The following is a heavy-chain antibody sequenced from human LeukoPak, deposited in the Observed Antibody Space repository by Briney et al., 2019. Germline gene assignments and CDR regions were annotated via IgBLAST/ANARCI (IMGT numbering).Heavy chain of an antibody. CDR2: ISYDGSNK. D-gene: IGHD2-15*01. CDR1: GFTFSSYG. V-gene: IGHV3-30*18. J-gene: IGHJ4*02. CDR3: AKEAGATYCSGGSCYSLDFDY. Sequence: GGSLRLSCAASGFTFSSYGMHWVRQAPGKGLEWVAFISYDGSNKYYADSVKGRFTISRDNSKNTLSLQMNSLRAEDTAVYYCAKEAGATYCSGGSCYSLDFDYWGQGTLVTVSS.